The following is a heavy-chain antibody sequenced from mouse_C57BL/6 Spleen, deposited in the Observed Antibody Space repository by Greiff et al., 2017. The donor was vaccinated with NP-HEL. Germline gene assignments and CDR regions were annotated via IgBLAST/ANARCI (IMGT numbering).Heavy chain of an antibody. V-gene: IGHV1-5*01. CDR1: GYTFTSYW. J-gene: IGHJ2*01. CDR2: IYPGNSDT. Sequence: EVQLQQSGTVLARPGASVKMSCKTSGYTFTSYWMHWVKQRPGQGLEWIGAIYPGNSDTSYNQKFKGKAKLTAVTSASTAYMELSSLTNEDSAVYYCTNYYGSSYPYFDYWGQGTTLTVSS. D-gene: IGHD1-1*01. CDR3: TNYYGSSYPYFDY.